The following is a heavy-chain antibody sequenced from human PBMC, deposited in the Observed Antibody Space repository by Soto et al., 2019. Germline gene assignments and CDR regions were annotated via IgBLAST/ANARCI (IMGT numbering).Heavy chain of an antibody. CDR2: IYYSGST. V-gene: IGHV4-39*01. J-gene: IGHJ4*02. Sequence: QLQLQESGPGLVKPSETLSLTCTVSGGSISSSSYYWGWIRQPPGKGLEWIGSIYYSGSTYYNPSRKSRVTLSGDTSTVQFSRTLSSVTAAGTAVYYCARHTPAISISDHWGQGTLVTVSS. CDR3: ARHTPAISISDH. D-gene: IGHD2-15*01. CDR1: GGSISSSSYY.